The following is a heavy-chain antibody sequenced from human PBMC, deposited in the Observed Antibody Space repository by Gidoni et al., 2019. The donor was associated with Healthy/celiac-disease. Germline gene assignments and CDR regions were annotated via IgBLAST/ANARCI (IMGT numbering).Heavy chain of an antibody. Sequence: QVQLVESGGGVVQPGRSLRLSCAASGFTFSSYGMHWVRQAPGKGLEWVAVIWYDGSNKYYADSVKGRFTISRDNSKNTLYLQMNSLRAEDTAVYYCARDLESVVVVAATYDAFDIWGQGTMVTVSS. CDR1: GFTFSSYG. CDR2: IWYDGSNK. V-gene: IGHV3-33*01. J-gene: IGHJ3*02. D-gene: IGHD2-15*01. CDR3: ARDLESVVVVAATYDAFDI.